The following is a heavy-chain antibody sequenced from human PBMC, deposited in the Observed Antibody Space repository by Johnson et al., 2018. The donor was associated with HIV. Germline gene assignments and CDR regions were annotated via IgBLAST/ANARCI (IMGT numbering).Heavy chain of an antibody. V-gene: IGHV3-7*05. D-gene: IGHD6-13*01. CDR2: IKQDGSEK. J-gene: IGHJ3*01. Sequence: VQLVESGGVLVKPGGSLRLSCAASGFTFSNAWMNWVRQAPGKGLEWVANIKQDGSEKYYVDSMKGRFTISRDNAKNSLYLQMNSLRAEDTAVYYCARDDTGYSSSFDAFDVWGQGTMVTVSS. CDR3: ARDDTGYSSSFDAFDV. CDR1: GFTFSNAW.